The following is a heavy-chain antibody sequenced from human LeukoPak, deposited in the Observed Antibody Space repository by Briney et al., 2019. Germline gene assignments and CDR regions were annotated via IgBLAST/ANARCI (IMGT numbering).Heavy chain of an antibody. CDR2: ISAYHGNT. Sequence: ASVTVSCKASGYTFTSYGISWVRQAPGQGLEWMGWISAYHGNTYYAQKLQGRVTLTTDTSTSTAYMELRSLRSDDTAVYYCARDLYYYDSSGYHDVFDIWGQGTMVTVSS. V-gene: IGHV1-18*01. CDR1: GYTFTSYG. D-gene: IGHD3-22*01. CDR3: ARDLYYYDSSGYHDVFDI. J-gene: IGHJ3*02.